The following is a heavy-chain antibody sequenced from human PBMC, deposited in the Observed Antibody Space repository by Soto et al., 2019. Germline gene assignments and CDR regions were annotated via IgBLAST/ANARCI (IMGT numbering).Heavy chain of an antibody. J-gene: IGHJ4*01. Sequence: QVQLQESGPGLVRPSETLSLTCNVSGVSISTYYWSWLRQSPGKGLEWIGFIYYRGSTTYNPSLRSRVTISVDTSKKEYSLKMTSATAADTAVYFCARGFRQDTTFFFFDYWGHGTQVTVSS. CDR3: ARGFRQDTTFFFFDY. D-gene: IGHD1-1*01. CDR1: GVSISTYY. V-gene: IGHV4-59*12. CDR2: IYYRGST.